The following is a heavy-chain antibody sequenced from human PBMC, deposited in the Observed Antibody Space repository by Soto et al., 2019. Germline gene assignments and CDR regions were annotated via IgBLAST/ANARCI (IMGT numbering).Heavy chain of an antibody. J-gene: IGHJ6*02. CDR3: ASPPPHPAYGHTTNYYYYGMDV. D-gene: IGHD1-26*01. CDR1: GFTFRSYA. V-gene: IGHV3-30*04. Sequence: PGGSLRLSCGVSGFTFRSYAMYWVRQAPGKGLEWVAVITHDGSQKYYADYVKGRFTISRDNSKNTLYLQMNSLREDNTVVYYCASPPPHPAYGHTTNYYYYGMDVWGQGTTVTVSS. CDR2: ITHDGSQK.